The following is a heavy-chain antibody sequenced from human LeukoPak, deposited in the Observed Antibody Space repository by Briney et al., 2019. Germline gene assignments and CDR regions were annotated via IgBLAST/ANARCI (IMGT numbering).Heavy chain of an antibody. CDR2: IYYSGST. D-gene: IGHD3-9*01. CDR1: GGSISSSSYY. Sequence: SETLSLTCTVSGGSISSSSYYWVWIRQPPGKGREWIGSIYYSGSTYYHPSLKSRITISVDTSKNQFSLKLSSVTAADTAVYYCARRVAEIYVILTGYYRRGDAFDTWGQGTMVTVSS. CDR3: ARRVAEIYVILTGYYRRGDAFDT. J-gene: IGHJ3*02. V-gene: IGHV4-39*01.